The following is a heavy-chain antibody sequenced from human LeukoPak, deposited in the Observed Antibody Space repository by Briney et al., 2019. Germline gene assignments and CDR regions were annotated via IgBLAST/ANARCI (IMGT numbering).Heavy chain of an antibody. CDR2: IRYDGSNK. CDR1: GFTFSSYG. Sequence: GGSLRLSCAASGFTFSSYGMHWVRQAPGKGLEWVAFIRYDGSNKYYADSVRGRFTISRDNSKNTLYLQMNSLRAEDTAVYYCAKAYSSSWYTFDPWGQGTLVTVSS. CDR3: AKAYSSSWYTFDP. D-gene: IGHD6-13*01. J-gene: IGHJ5*02. V-gene: IGHV3-30*02.